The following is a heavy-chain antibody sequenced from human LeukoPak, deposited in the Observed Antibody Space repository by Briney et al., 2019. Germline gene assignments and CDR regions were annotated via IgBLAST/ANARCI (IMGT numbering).Heavy chain of an antibody. Sequence: SVKASCKASGGTFSSYAISWVRQAPGQGLEWMGGIIPIFGTANYAQKFQGRVTITTDESTSTAYMELSSLRSEDTAVYYCARGGYYYGSGSPGWFDPWGQGTLVTVSS. CDR3: ARGGYYYGSGSPGWFDP. CDR2: IIPIFGTA. V-gene: IGHV1-69*05. CDR1: GGTFSSYA. D-gene: IGHD3-10*01. J-gene: IGHJ5*02.